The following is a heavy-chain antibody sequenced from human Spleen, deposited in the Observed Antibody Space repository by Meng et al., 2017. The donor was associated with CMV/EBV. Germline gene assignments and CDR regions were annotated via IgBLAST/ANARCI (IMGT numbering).Heavy chain of an antibody. CDR1: GFTFSSYE. V-gene: IGHV3-48*03. CDR2: ISSSGSTI. Sequence: GESLKISCAASGFTFSSYEMNWVRQAPGKGLEWVSYISSSGSTIYYADSVKGRFTISRDNAKNSLYLQMNSLRAEDTAVCYCARGDRITIFGEKYYFDYWGQGTLVTVSS. D-gene: IGHD3-3*01. J-gene: IGHJ4*02. CDR3: ARGDRITIFGEKYYFDY.